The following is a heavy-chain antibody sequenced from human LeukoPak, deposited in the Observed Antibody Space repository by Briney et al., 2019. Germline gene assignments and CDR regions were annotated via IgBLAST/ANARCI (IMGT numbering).Heavy chain of an antibody. CDR2: ISSSSSYI. D-gene: IGHD5-18*01. V-gene: IGHV3-21*01. Sequence: PGGSLRLSCAASGFTFSSYSMNWVRQAPGKGLEWVSSISSSSSYIYYADSVKGRFTISRDNAKNSLYLQMNSLRAEDTAVYYCARDHVDTAMVNVYWGQGTLVTVSS. CDR3: ARDHVDTAMVNVY. CDR1: GFTFSSYS. J-gene: IGHJ4*02.